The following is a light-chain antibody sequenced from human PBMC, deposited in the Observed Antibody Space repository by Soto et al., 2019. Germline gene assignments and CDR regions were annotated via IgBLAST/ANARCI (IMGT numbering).Light chain of an antibody. V-gene: IGKV3-20*01. CDR1: QSVNSNY. CDR3: QQYNSTPPT. J-gene: IGKJ1*01. CDR2: GAS. Sequence: EIVLTQSPGTLSLSPGDRATLSCRASQSVNSNYLAWYQRKPGQAPRLLIYGASNRATDIPSRFSGSGSGTDFTLTITRLEAEDFAVYYCQQYNSTPPTFGQGTKVEVK.